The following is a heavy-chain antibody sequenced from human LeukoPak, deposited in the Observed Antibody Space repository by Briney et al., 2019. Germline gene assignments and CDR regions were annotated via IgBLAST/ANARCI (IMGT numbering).Heavy chain of an antibody. CDR1: GFTFSSYS. J-gene: IGHJ4*02. CDR3: ATSAAGLDY. CDR2: INPDGSQK. V-gene: IGHV3-7*01. D-gene: IGHD6-13*01. Sequence: GGSLRLSCAASGFTFSSYSMNWVRQAPGKGLEWVANINPDGSQKYYVDSVKGRFTISRDNAKNSLYLQMNSLRAEDTAMYYCATSAAGLDYWGQGNLVTVSS.